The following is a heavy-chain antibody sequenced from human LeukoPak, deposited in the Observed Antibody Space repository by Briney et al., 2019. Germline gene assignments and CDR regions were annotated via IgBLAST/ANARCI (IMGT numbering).Heavy chain of an antibody. Sequence: GGSLRLSCTASGFTFGDYAMSWFRQAPGKGLEWVGFIRSKAYGGTTEYAASVKGRFTISRDDSKSIAYLQMNSLKTEDTAVYYCTRESGYSSSWYPPYYFDYWGQGTLVTVSS. D-gene: IGHD6-13*01. J-gene: IGHJ4*02. V-gene: IGHV3-49*03. CDR2: IRSKAYGGTT. CDR1: GFTFGDYA. CDR3: TRESGYSSSWYPPYYFDY.